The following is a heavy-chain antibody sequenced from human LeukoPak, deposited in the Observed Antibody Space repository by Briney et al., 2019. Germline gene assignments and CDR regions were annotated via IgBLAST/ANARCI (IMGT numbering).Heavy chain of an antibody. CDR1: GYTFTSYY. CDR2: INPSGGST. J-gene: IGHJ4*02. Sequence: ASVKVSCKASGYTFTSYYMHWVRQAPGQGLEWMGIINPSGGSTTYAQKFQGRVTMTRDTSTSTVYMDLSSLRSEDTAVYYCARDAMSSVTTSPHYFDYWGQGTLVTVSS. D-gene: IGHD4-17*01. V-gene: IGHV1-46*01. CDR3: ARDAMSSVTTSPHYFDY.